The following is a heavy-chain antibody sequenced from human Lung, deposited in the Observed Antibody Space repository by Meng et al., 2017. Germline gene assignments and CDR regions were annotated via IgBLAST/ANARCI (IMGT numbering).Heavy chain of an antibody. CDR1: GGSFSDYY. J-gene: IGHJ4*02. D-gene: IGHD4-11*01. CDR3: ARGPTTMAHDFDY. CDR2: INHSGST. V-gene: IGHV4-34*01. Sequence: QVQLQQWGAGLLKPSETLSLTCVVSGGSFSDYYWSWIRQPPGKGLEWIVEINHSGSTNYNPSLESRATISVDTSQNNLSLKLSSVTAADSAVYYCARGPTTMAHDFDYWGQGTLVTVSS.